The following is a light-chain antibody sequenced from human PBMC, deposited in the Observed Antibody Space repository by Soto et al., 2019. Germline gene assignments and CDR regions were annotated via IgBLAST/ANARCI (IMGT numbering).Light chain of an antibody. CDR2: GAS. CDR3: QQYGTSPPST. CDR1: QSVSSSY. V-gene: IGKV3-20*01. Sequence: EIVLTQSPGTLSLSPGERATLSCRASQSVSSSYLAWYQQKPGQAPRLLINGASCRATGIPDRFSGSGSGTDFSLTISRLEPEDFAVYYCQQYGTSPPSTFGQGTRLEIK. J-gene: IGKJ5*01.